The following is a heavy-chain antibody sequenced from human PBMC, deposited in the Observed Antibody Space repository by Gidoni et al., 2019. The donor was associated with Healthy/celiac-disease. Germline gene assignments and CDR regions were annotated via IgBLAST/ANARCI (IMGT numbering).Heavy chain of an antibody. V-gene: IGHV1-46*01. CDR1: GYTFTSYY. Sequence: QVQLVQSGAEVKKPVASVKVSCKASGYTFTSYYMHLVRQAPGQGLELMGIINPSGGSKSYEQKFQGRVNMNRDTSTSTVYMELSSLRSEDTAVYYCAREPVRGVECFDYWGQGTLVTVSS. CDR3: AREPVRGVECFDY. D-gene: IGHD3-10*01. J-gene: IGHJ4*02. CDR2: INPSGGSK.